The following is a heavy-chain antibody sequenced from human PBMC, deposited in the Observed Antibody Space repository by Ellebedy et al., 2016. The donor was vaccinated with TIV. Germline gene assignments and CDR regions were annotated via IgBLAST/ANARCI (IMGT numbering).Heavy chain of an antibody. Sequence: PGGSLRLSCAASGFTLSDHYMDWVRQAPGKGLEWVGSTRNKARSYTTVYAASVKGRFTISRDDSKNSLYLQMNSLKTEDTAVYYCARGVEGAISDYWGQGTLVTVSS. D-gene: IGHD1-26*01. CDR1: GFTLSDHY. CDR2: TRNKARSYTT. V-gene: IGHV3-72*01. CDR3: ARGVEGAISDY. J-gene: IGHJ4*02.